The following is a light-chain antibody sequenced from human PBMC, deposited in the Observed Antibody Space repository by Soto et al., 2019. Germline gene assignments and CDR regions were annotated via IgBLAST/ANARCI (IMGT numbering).Light chain of an antibody. V-gene: IGKV1-5*03. CDR1: QSINKW. Sequence: DILLTQSPSTLSASVGDRVTISCRASQSINKWLAWYQQKPGKAPNLLIYEVSTLHSGVPSRFSGSGSGTEFTLTISSLRPDDFATYYCQHYSGDRATFGQGTKVDIK. CDR2: EVS. J-gene: IGKJ1*01. CDR3: QHYSGDRAT.